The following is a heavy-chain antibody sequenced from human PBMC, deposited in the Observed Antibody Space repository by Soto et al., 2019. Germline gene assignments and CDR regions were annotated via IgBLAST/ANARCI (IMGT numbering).Heavy chain of an antibody. V-gene: IGHV4-39*01. J-gene: IGHJ5*02. CDR2: IYYSGST. Sequence: QLQLQESGPGLVKPSETLSLTCTVSGGSISSSSYYWGWIRQPPGKGLEWIGSIYYSGSTYYNPSLKSRVTISVDTSKNQFSLKLSSVTAADTAVYYCARHDGCYVWGSYGGNWFDPWGQGTLVTVSS. CDR1: GGSISSSSYY. CDR3: ARHDGCYVWGSYGGNWFDP. D-gene: IGHD3-16*01.